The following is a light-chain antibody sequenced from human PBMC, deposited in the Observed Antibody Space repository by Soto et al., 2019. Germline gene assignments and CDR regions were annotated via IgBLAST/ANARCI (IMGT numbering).Light chain of an antibody. Sequence: EIVLTQSPGTLSLSAGERATLSCRASQSVSKNFLAWYQQKPGQAPRLLINGASSRATGIPARFSGSGSGADFSLTIDRLEPEDFAVYFCQQYCSSPPTFGGGTKVAIK. CDR3: QQYCSSPPT. CDR1: QSVSKNF. V-gene: IGKV3-20*01. CDR2: GAS. J-gene: IGKJ4*01.